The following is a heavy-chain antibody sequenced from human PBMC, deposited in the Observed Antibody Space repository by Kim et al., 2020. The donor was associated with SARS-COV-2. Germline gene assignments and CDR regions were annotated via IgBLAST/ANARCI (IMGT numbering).Heavy chain of an antibody. CDR3: ASDNHMGAWASGFDY. V-gene: IGHV3-33*01. CDR1: GFTFSSYG. D-gene: IGHD1-26*01. Sequence: GGSLRLSCAASGFTFSSYGMHWVRQAPGKGLEWVSVIWYDGSNKYYADSVKGRFTISRDNSKNTLYLQMNSLRAEDTAVYYCASDNHMGAWASGFDYWGRGTLVPVSS. J-gene: IGHJ4*02. CDR2: IWYDGSNK.